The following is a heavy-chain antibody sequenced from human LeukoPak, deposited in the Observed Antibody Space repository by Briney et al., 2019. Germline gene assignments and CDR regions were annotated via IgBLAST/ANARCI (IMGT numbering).Heavy chain of an antibody. CDR2: IKQDGSVK. CDR1: GFTFSNYW. D-gene: IGHD6-13*01. Sequence: PGGSLRLSCAASGFTFSNYWMSWVRQAPGKGLEWVANIKQDGSVKYYVDSVKGRFTISRDNAKNSVYLQFNSLRAEDTGIYYCARIGYSSSSFDYWGQGTLVT. J-gene: IGHJ4*02. CDR3: ARIGYSSSSFDY. V-gene: IGHV3-7*01.